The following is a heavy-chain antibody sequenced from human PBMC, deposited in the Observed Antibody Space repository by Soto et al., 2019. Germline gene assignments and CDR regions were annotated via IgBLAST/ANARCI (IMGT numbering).Heavy chain of an antibody. CDR3: ARERTVVENGDSGYYFDY. D-gene: IGHD2-21*01. CDR1: GYTFTSYY. J-gene: IGHJ4*02. Sequence: QVQLVQSGAEVKKPGASVKVSCKASGYTFTSYYMHWVRQAPGQGLEWMGIINPSGGSTSYAQKFQGRVTMTRDTSTSTVYMELSSLRSEDTAVYYCARERTVVENGDSGYYFDYWGQGTLVTVAS. CDR2: INPSGGST. V-gene: IGHV1-46*01.